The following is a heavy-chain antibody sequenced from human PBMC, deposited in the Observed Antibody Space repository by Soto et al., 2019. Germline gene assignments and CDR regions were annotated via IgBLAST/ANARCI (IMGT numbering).Heavy chain of an antibody. CDR3: ARSSISKKIDY. V-gene: IGHV4-31*03. D-gene: IGHD2-2*01. J-gene: IGHJ4*02. CDR2: IYYSGST. Sequence: QVQLQESGPGLVKPSQTLTLTCSVSGASINSGGYYWTWIRQHPGKGLEWIGNIYYSGSTSYKPSLKSRVTISIDTSKTHFSLKLSSVTAADTAVYYCARSSISKKIDYWGQGTLVTVSS. CDR1: GASINSGGYY.